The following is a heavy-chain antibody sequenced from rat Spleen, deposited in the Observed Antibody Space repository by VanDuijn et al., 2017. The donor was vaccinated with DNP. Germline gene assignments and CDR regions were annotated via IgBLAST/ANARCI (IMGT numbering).Heavy chain of an antibody. D-gene: IGHD2-7*01. CDR1: GFSLTNYG. J-gene: IGHJ2*01. Sequence: QVQLKESGPGLVQPSQTLSLTCTVSGFSLTNYGVSWVRQPPGKGLEWIAAISSGGSTYYNSVFKSRLSISRDTSQSQVFLKMNSLQTEDTAIYFCIRPLISRGYFDYWGQGVMVTVSS. CDR3: IRPLISRGYFDY. CDR2: ISSGGST. V-gene: IGHV2S12*01.